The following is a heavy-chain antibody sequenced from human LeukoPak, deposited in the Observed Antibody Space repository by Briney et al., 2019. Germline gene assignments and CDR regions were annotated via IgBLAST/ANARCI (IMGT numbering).Heavy chain of an antibody. D-gene: IGHD3-10*01. CDR3: AKDRYYYGSGSSGRSFDY. CDR2: ISYDRSNK. V-gene: IGHV3-30*18. Sequence: GRSLRLSCAASGFSFSNYGMHWVRQAPGKGLEWVAVISYDRSNKYYADSVRGRFTISRDNSKNTLYLQMNSLRAEDTAVYYCAKDRYYYGSGSSGRSFDYWGQGTLVTVSS. CDR1: GFSFSNYG. J-gene: IGHJ4*02.